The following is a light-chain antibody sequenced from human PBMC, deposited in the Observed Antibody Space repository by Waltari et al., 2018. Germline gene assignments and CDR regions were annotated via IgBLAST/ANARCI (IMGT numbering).Light chain of an antibody. CDR3: QQYNVYSLT. V-gene: IGKV1-5*03. CDR1: QSISNW. CDR2: KTS. J-gene: IGKJ4*01. Sequence: DIQMTQSPSTLSASVGDRVTITCGASQSISNWLAWYQQKPGKAPKFLIYKTSNLESGVPSRFSGSGSGTEFTLTISSLQPDDFATYYCQQYNVYSLTFGGGTKVEIK.